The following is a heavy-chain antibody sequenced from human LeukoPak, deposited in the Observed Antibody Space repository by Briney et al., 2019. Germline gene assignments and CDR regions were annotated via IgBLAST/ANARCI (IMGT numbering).Heavy chain of an antibody. CDR1: GYSFATYW. Sequence: GESLKISCKGSGYSFATYWIGWVRQMPGKGLEWMGIIYPDDSDTRYSPSFQGQVTVSADKSISTAYLQWSSLKASDTAMYYCATSPQSTPFDYWGQGTLVTVSS. D-gene: IGHD2-15*01. V-gene: IGHV5-51*01. CDR3: ATSPQSTPFDY. CDR2: IYPDDSDT. J-gene: IGHJ4*02.